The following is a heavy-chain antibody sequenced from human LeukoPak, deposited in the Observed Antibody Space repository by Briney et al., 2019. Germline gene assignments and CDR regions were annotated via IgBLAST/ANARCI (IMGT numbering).Heavy chain of an antibody. CDR3: TRDLNSGGSC. V-gene: IGHV3-53*01. D-gene: IGHD2-15*01. CDR2: IHSGGNT. J-gene: IGHJ4*02. Sequence: GGSLRLSCAASGFTVSSSYMSWVRKAPGKGLEWVSVIHSGGNTYYADSVKGRFTISRDNSKNTMYLQMNSLRAEDTAVYYCTRDLNSGGSCWGQGTLVIASS. CDR1: GFTVSSSY.